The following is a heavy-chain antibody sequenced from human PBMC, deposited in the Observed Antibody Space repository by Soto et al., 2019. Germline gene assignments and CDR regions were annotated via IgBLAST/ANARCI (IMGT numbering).Heavy chain of an antibody. CDR3: ARDLLFHDSSGYYYAP. CDR2: IWYDGSNK. V-gene: IGHV3-33*01. CDR1: GFTFSSYG. J-gene: IGHJ5*02. D-gene: IGHD3-22*01. Sequence: QVQLVESGGGVVQPGRSLRLSCAASGFTFSSYGMHWVRQAPGKGLEWVAVIWYDGSNKYYADSVKGRFTISRDNSKNTLYLQMNSPRAEDTAVYYCARDLLFHDSSGYYYAPWGQGTLVTVSS.